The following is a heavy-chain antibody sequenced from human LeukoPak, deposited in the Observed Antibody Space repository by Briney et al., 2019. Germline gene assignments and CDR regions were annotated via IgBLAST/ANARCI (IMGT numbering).Heavy chain of an antibody. V-gene: IGHV1-2*02. Sequence: ASVKVSCKASGYTFTGYYMHWVRQAPGQGLEWMGWINPNSGGTNYAQKFQGRVTMTRDTSISTAYMELSRLRSDDTAVYYCARLRDYYDSSGYRNDAFDIRGQGTMVTVSS. CDR2: INPNSGGT. CDR3: ARLRDYYDSSGYRNDAFDI. J-gene: IGHJ3*02. CDR1: GYTFTGYY. D-gene: IGHD3-22*01.